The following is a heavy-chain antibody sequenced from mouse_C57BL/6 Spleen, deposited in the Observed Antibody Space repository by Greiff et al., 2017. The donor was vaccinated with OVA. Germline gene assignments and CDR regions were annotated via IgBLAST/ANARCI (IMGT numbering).Heavy chain of an antibody. V-gene: IGHV5-17*01. J-gene: IGHJ4*01. CDR1: GFTFSDYG. CDR3: ARGSYYSNYVGFYAMDY. D-gene: IGHD2-5*01. Sequence: EVQGVESGGGLVKPGGSLKLSCAASGFTFSDYGMHWVRQAPEKGLEWVAYISSGSSTIYYADTVKGRFTISRDNAKNTLFLQMTSLRSEDTAMYYWARGSYYSNYVGFYAMDYWGQGTSVTVSS. CDR2: ISSGSSTI.